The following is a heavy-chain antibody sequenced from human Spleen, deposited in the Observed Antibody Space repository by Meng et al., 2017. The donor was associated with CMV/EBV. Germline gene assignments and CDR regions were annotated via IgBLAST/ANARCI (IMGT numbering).Heavy chain of an antibody. CDR1: GGTLSSYA. Sequence: VKVSCKASGGTLSSYAISWVRQAPGQGLEWMGGIIPIFGTANYAQKFQGRVTITTDESTSTAYMELSSLRSEDTAVYYCAIITIFGVVNPPGVDYWGQGTLVTVSS. V-gene: IGHV1-69*05. CDR2: IIPIFGTA. D-gene: IGHD3-3*01. CDR3: AIITIFGVVNPPGVDY. J-gene: IGHJ4*02.